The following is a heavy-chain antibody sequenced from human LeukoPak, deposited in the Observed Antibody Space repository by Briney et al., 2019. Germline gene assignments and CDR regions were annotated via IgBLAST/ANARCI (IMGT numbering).Heavy chain of an antibody. V-gene: IGHV3-30*04. D-gene: IGHD3-10*01. CDR3: ARDYYGSPTH. CDR1: GCTFSSYA. CDR2: ISYDGSNR. Sequence: GGSLRLSCAASGCTFSSYARHWVRQAPGKGLEWVAAISYDGSNRYYADSVKGRFTISRDNAKNSLYLQMNSLIAEDTVVYFCARDYYGSPTHWGQGTLVTVSS. J-gene: IGHJ4*02.